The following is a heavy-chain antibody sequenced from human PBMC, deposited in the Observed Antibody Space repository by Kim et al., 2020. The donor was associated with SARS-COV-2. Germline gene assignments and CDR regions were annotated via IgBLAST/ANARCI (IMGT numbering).Heavy chain of an antibody. V-gene: IGHV1-46*01. CDR1: GYTFTSYY. D-gene: IGHD2-2*01. J-gene: IGHJ6*02. CDR2: INPSGGST. Sequence: ASVKVSCKASGYTFTSYYMHWVRQAPGQGLEWMGIINPSGGSTSYAQKFQGRVTMTRDTSTSTVYMELSSLRSEDTAVYYCARDRVRDHCSSTSCLIPNYGMDVWGQGTTGTVSS. CDR3: ARDRVRDHCSSTSCLIPNYGMDV.